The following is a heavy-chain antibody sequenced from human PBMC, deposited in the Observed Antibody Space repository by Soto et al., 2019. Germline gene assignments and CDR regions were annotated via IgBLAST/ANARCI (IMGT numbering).Heavy chain of an antibody. Sequence: VQLVESGGDLVQPGGSLRLSCAASGFTFSSYEMNWVRQAPGKGLEWVSYISSTGPSMDYSDSVKGRFTISRDNAKNSLHLQLNSLRDEDTAVYYCARKTHFIDYWGQGTLVSVSA. J-gene: IGHJ4*02. CDR2: ISSTGPSM. V-gene: IGHV3-48*03. CDR3: ARKTHFIDY. CDR1: GFTFSSYE.